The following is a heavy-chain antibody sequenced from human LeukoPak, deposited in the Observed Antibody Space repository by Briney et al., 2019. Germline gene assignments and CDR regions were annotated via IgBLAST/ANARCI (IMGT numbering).Heavy chain of an antibody. D-gene: IGHD3-22*01. Sequence: PGGSLRLSCAASGFTFSSYGMRWVRQAPGKGLEWVAFIRYDGSNKYYADSVKGRFTISRDNSKNTLYQQMNSLRAEDTAVYYCAADGGDYYYDSSGYPYYWGQGTLVTVSS. V-gene: IGHV3-30*02. CDR1: GFTFSSYG. CDR2: IRYDGSNK. J-gene: IGHJ4*02. CDR3: AADGGDYYYDSSGYPYY.